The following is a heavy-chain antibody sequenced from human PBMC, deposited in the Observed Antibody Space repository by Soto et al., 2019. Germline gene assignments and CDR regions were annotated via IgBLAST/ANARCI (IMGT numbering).Heavy chain of an antibody. CDR3: ATLLLDYGDYLYQGLDV. J-gene: IGHJ6*02. D-gene: IGHD4-17*01. CDR1: GFAFSSYA. Sequence: GGSLRLSCAASGFAFSSYAMIWVRQAPGKGLEWVSSISISGVSTDYSDSVKGRFTISRDNSKNTLYLQMNSLRADDTAVYYCATLLLDYGDYLYQGLDVWGQGTKVTVYS. V-gene: IGHV3-23*01. CDR2: ISISGVST.